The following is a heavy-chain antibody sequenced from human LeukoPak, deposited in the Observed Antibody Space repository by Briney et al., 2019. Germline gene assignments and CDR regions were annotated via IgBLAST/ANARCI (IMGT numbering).Heavy chain of an antibody. Sequence: ASVKVSCKASDYTFTNYGISWVRQAPGQGLEWMGWISAYNGNTNQAQKLQGRVTMTTDTSTRTAYMELRSLRSDDTAVYYCARAGYYDSSGYSVFDYWGQGTLVTVSS. J-gene: IGHJ4*02. V-gene: IGHV1-18*01. CDR3: ARAGYYDSSGYSVFDY. CDR1: DYTFTNYG. CDR2: ISAYNGNT. D-gene: IGHD3-22*01.